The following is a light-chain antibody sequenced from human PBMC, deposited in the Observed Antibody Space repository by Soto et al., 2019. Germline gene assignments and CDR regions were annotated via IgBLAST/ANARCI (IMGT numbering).Light chain of an antibody. CDR2: DAS. J-gene: IGKJ3*01. V-gene: IGKV3-11*01. Sequence: EIVLTQSPATLSLSPGVRAILSCRASQSVSSNLSWYQQIPGQAPRLLIYDASNRATGIPARFSGRGSGTDFTLTIRSLEPEDFAVYYCQQRSNWPPLFTFGHGTKLDIK. CDR1: QSVSSN. CDR3: QQRSNWPPLFT.